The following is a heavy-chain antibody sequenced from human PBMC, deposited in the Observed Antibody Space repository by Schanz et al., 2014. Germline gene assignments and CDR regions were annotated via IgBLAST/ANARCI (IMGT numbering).Heavy chain of an antibody. D-gene: IGHD3-10*01. CDR1: GFPFSDYF. Sequence: AQLLDSGGGLAQPGGSLRLSCAASGFPFSDYFMAWIRQPPGRGLEWVSYIGNGGVTIYYADSVKGRFTISRDNSKNSLYLQMNSLRAEDTAVYYCARIGGSVFDYWAQGTLVTVSS. V-gene: IGHV3-11*01. CDR3: ARIGGSVFDY. CDR2: IGNGGVTI. J-gene: IGHJ4*02.